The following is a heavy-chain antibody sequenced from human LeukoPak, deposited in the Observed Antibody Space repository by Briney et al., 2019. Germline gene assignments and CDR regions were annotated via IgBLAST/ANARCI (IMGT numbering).Heavy chain of an antibody. D-gene: IGHD3-22*01. CDR2: ISGDGGST. V-gene: IGHV3-43*02. CDR3: AKDSPDYYDSSDPQGY. J-gene: IGHJ4*02. CDR1: GFTFDDYA. Sequence: QTGGSLRLSCAASGFTFDDYAMHWVRQAPGKGLEWVSLISGDGGSTYYADSVKGRFTISRDNSKTSLYLQMNSLRTEDTALYYCAKDSPDYYDSSDPQGYWGQGTLVTVSS.